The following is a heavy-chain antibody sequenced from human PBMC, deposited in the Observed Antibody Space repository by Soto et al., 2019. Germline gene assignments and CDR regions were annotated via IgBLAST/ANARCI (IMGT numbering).Heavy chain of an antibody. V-gene: IGHV3-74*01. J-gene: IGHJ6*02. CDR1: GFTFSSYW. CDR3: ARGWYYDILTGYYYYYYYGMDV. CDR2: INSDGSST. Sequence: GGSLRLSCADSGFTFSSYWMHWVRQAPGKGLLWVSRINSDGSSTSYADSVKGRFTISRDNAKNTLYLQMNSLRAEDTAVYYCARGWYYDILTGYYYYYYYGMDVWGQGTTVTVYS. D-gene: IGHD3-9*01.